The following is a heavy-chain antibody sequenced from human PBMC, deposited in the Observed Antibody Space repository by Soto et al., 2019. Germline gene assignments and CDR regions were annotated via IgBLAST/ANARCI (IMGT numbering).Heavy chain of an antibody. CDR2: AYYSGST. D-gene: IGHD2-8*01. J-gene: IGHJ5*02. V-gene: IGHV4-59*01. CDR3: ARDRSTYGGGGTGEVKENWFDP. Sequence: SETLSLTCTVSGGSISHYYWSWIRQSPGKGLEWIGYAYYSGSTDYNPSLKSRVTMSVDTSKNQVSLKLNSVTTADTAVYYCARDRSTYGGGGTGEVKENWFDPWGPGTMVTVSS. CDR1: GGSISHYY.